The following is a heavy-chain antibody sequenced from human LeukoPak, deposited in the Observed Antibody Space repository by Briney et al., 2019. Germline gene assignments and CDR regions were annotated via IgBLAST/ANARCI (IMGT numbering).Heavy chain of an antibody. CDR3: AKDPHGDYVGAFDF. V-gene: IGHV3-23*01. J-gene: IGHJ3*01. CDR2: ISATTRST. Sequence: GGSLRLSCAGSGFTFSIYAMHWVRQAPGKGLEWVSTISATTRSTSYADSVKGRFTISRDNSKRTLYLQMNSLRVEDTAMYYCAKDPHGDYVGAFDFWGQGTLVSVSS. D-gene: IGHD4-23*01. CDR1: GFTFSIYA.